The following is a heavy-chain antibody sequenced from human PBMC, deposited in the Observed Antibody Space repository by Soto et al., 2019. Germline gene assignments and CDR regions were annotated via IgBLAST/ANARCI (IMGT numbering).Heavy chain of an antibody. Sequence: SETLSLTCTVSGGSISSGGYYWSWIRQHPGKGLEWIGYIYYSGGTYYNPSLKSRVTISVDTSKNQFSLKLSSVTAADTAVYYSARASVVVPANYYFDYWGQGTLVSVSS. J-gene: IGHJ4*02. CDR2: IYYSGGT. CDR1: GGSISSGGYY. CDR3: ARASVVVPANYYFDY. D-gene: IGHD2-2*01. V-gene: IGHV4-31*03.